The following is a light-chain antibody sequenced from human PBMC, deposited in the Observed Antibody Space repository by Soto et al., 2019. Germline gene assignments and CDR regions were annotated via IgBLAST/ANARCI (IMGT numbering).Light chain of an antibody. CDR2: DAS. CDR1: QDITNY. CDR3: QHYDHLPIT. Sequence: DIQMTQSPSSLSASVGDRVTITCQASQDITNYLNWYQQKPGRAPRLLLYDASSLETGVPSRFSGSGSGTDFTLTISSLQPEEVATYYCQHYDHLPITFGQGTRLEIK. V-gene: IGKV1-33*01. J-gene: IGKJ5*01.